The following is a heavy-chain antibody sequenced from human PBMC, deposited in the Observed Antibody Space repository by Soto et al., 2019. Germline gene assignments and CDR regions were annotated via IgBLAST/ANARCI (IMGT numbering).Heavy chain of an antibody. Sequence: SETLSLTCAVYGGSFSGYYWSWIRQPPGKGLEWIGYIYYSGSTNYNPSLKSRVTISVDTSKNQFSLKLSSVTAADTAVYYCERAYSSPGNWFDPCGQGTLVTVGS. J-gene: IGHJ5*02. V-gene: IGHV4-59*01. CDR3: ERAYSSPGNWFDP. CDR1: GGSFSGYY. CDR2: IYYSGST. D-gene: IGHD6-13*01.